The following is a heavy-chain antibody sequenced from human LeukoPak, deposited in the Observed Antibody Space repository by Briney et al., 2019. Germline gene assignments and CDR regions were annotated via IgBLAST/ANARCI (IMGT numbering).Heavy chain of an antibody. V-gene: IGHV3-66*01. Sequence: GGSLRLSCAASEFTAASGFTVSSNYMTWVRQAPGKGLEWVSIIYSSGTTYYTDSVKGRFTISRDDSKNTLYLQMNSLKTEDTAVYYCTTDLTYYDSSGPYGDWFDPWGQGTLVTVSS. CDR2: IYSSGTT. CDR1: GFTVSSNY. D-gene: IGHD3-22*01. CDR3: TTDLTYYDSSGPYGDWFDP. J-gene: IGHJ5*02.